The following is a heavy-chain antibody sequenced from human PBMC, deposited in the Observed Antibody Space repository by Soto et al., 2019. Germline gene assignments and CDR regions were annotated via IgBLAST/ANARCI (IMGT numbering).Heavy chain of an antibody. D-gene: IGHD5-18*01. V-gene: IGHV1-69*01. CDR2: IIPIFGTA. CDR1: GGTFSSYA. J-gene: IGHJ3*02. CDR3: AREDTAMVRGTFHLDI. Sequence: QVQLVQSGAEVKKPGSSVKVSCKASGGTFSSYAISWVRQAPGQGLEWMGGIIPIFGTANYAQKFQARVKITAEESTSTAYMELSSLRSEDTAVYYCAREDTAMVRGTFHLDIWGQGTMVTVSS.